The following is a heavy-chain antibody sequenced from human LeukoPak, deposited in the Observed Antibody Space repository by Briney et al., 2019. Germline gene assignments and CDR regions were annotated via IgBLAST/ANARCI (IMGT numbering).Heavy chain of an antibody. CDR1: GGTFSSYA. CDR3: ARGGRYCSGGSCPFDY. J-gene: IGHJ4*02. Sequence: SVKGSCKASGGTFSSYAISWVRQAPGQGLEWMGGIIPIFGTANYAQKFQGRVTITADESTSTAYMELSSLRSEDTAVYYCARGGRYCSGGSCPFDYWGQGTLVTVSS. D-gene: IGHD2-15*01. CDR2: IIPIFGTA. V-gene: IGHV1-69*13.